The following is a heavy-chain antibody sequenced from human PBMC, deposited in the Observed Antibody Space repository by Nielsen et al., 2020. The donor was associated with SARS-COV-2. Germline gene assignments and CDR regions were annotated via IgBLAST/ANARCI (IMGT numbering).Heavy chain of an antibody. Sequence: GESLKISCAASGFTFSSYGMHWVRQAPGKGLEWVAVIWYDGSNKYYADSVEGRFTISRDNSKNTLYLQMNSLRAEDAAVYYCARVGTVDYDYVWGRPFDYWGQGTLVTVSS. CDR2: IWYDGSNK. J-gene: IGHJ4*02. V-gene: IGHV3-33*01. CDR3: ARVGTVDYDYVWGRPFDY. CDR1: GFTFSSYG. D-gene: IGHD3-16*01.